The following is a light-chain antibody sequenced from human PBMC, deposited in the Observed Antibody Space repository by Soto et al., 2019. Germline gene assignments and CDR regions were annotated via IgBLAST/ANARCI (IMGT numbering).Light chain of an antibody. Sequence: QSLLTHPASVSGSRGQSITISCPGTHNDIGHYDYVSWYQQHPGKAPKLIIFDVSSRPSGISNRFSGSKSGNTASLVISGLRPEDEADYYCNSYTSDYHRFYVFGTGTKVTVL. J-gene: IGLJ1*01. CDR3: NSYTSDYHRFYV. V-gene: IGLV2-14*01. CDR1: HNDIGHYDY. CDR2: DVS.